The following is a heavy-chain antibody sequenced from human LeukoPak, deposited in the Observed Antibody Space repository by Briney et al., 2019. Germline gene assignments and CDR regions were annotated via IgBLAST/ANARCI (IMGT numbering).Heavy chain of an antibody. Sequence: GGSLILSCSASGFTFSRYAMHWGRQAPGKGLEYVSGISSNGGSTYYADSVKGRFTISRDNSKNTLYLQMSSLRAEDTAVYYCVKRGTMIVVVIADYWGQRTLVTVSS. CDR3: VKRGTMIVVVIADY. J-gene: IGHJ4*02. V-gene: IGHV3-64D*06. D-gene: IGHD3-22*01. CDR1: GFTFSRYA. CDR2: ISSNGGST.